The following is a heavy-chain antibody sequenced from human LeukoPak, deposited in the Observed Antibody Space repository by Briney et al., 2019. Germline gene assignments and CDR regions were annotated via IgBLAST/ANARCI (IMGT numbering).Heavy chain of an antibody. CDR3: AREGYYYGTDV. J-gene: IGHJ6*02. V-gene: IGHV3-33*01. Sequence: GGSLRLSCAASGFTFSSYGMHWVRQAPGKGLEWVAVIWYDGSNKYYADSVKGRFTISRDNSKNTLYLQMNSLRAEDTAVYYCAREGYYYGTDVWGQGTTVTVSS. CDR1: GFTFSSYG. CDR2: IWYDGSNK.